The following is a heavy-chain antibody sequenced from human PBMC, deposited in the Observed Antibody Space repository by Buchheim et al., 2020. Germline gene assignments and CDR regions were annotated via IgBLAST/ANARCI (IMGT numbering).Heavy chain of an antibody. D-gene: IGHD6-19*01. Sequence: QVQLVQSGAEVKKSGASVKVSCKTSGYSFTSDDIIWVRQASGQGLEWMGWMNPNIGNTGYAQKFQGRVTMTRDTSINTAYMELSNLRSDDTAVYYCATSPYSGWLYWCQGTL. J-gene: IGHJ1*01. V-gene: IGHV1-8*01. CDR3: ATSPYSGWLY. CDR2: MNPNIGNT. CDR1: GYSFTSDD.